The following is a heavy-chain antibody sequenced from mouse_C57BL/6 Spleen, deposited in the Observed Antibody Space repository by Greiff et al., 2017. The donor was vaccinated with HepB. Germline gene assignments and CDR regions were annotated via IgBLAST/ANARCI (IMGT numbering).Heavy chain of an antibody. CDR3: ASTYYSNSAWFAY. CDR2: ISSGGSYT. D-gene: IGHD2-5*01. Sequence: EVKLVESGGDLVKPGGSLKLSCAASGFTFSSYGMSWVRQTPDKRLEWVATISSGGSYTYYPDSVKGRFTISRDNAKNTLYLQMSSLKSEDTAVYYCASTYYSNSAWFAYWGQGTLFTVSA. CDR1: GFTFSSYG. J-gene: IGHJ3*01. V-gene: IGHV5-6*01.